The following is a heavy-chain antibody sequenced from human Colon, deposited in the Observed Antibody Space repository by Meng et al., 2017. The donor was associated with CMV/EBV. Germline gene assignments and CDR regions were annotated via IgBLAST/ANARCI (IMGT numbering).Heavy chain of an antibody. Sequence: LVGSVGGVVRVGGSLRLSCEASGFTFRNYAIHWVRQAPGKGLEWVAFIWFDGSSKDYADSVKGRFTISRDNSMNRLYLQVNSLRSEDTAVYYCVKTGTAWQFDFWGQGTLVTVSS. CDR2: IWFDGSSK. J-gene: IGHJ4*02. V-gene: IGHV3-30*02. CDR1: GFTFRNYA. CDR3: VKTGTAWQFDF. D-gene: IGHD2-21*02.